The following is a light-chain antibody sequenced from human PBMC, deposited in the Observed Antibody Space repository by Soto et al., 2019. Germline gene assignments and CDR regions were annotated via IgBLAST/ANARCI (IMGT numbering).Light chain of an antibody. Sequence: QSVLTQPASVSGSPGQSITISCTGTSSDVGGYNYVSWYQQHPGKAPKLMIYDVSNRPSGVSNRFSGSKSGNTASLTISGLQAEDEADYYCSSYTSRRTLEVFGGGTKLTVL. V-gene: IGLV2-14*01. CDR1: SSDVGGYNY. CDR2: DVS. J-gene: IGLJ3*02. CDR3: SSYTSRRTLEV.